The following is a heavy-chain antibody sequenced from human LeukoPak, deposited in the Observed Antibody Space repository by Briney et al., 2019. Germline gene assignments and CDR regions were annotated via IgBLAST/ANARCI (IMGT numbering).Heavy chain of an antibody. D-gene: IGHD4-23*01. Sequence: GGSLRLSCAASGFTFNMYWMTWVRQAPGKGLESVAYINKDGSDKYYVDSVKGRFTVSRDNAKNSLYLQMNSLRAEDTAVYYCARDAGYSGNSDYWGQGTLVTVSS. CDR1: GFTFNMYW. CDR2: INKDGSDK. CDR3: ARDAGYSGNSDY. V-gene: IGHV3-7*01. J-gene: IGHJ4*02.